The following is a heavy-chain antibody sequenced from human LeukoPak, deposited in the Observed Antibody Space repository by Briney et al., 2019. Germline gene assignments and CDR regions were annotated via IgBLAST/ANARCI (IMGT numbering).Heavy chain of an antibody. CDR1: GFTVSNNY. J-gene: IGHJ3*02. V-gene: IGHV3-21*04. CDR3: AKVGRDAFDI. CDR2: FGTRSTSI. Sequence: GGSLRLSCVVSGFTVSNNYMSWVRQAPRKGLEWVSSFGTRSTSIYHAGSVKGRFAISRDNAKNSLYLQMNSLRAEDTALYYCAKVGRDAFDIWGQGTMVTVSS.